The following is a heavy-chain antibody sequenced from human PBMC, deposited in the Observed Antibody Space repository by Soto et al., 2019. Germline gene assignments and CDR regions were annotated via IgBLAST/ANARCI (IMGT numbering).Heavy chain of an antibody. V-gene: IGHV3-33*01. J-gene: IGHJ6*02. CDR2: IWYDGSNK. D-gene: IGHD6-13*01. Sequence: GGSLRLSCAASGFTFSSYGMHWVRQAPGKGLEWVAVIWYDGSNKYYADSVKGRFTISRDNSKNTLYLQMNSLRAEDTAVYYCARDREAAEVEDYYYYGMDVWGQGTTVTVSS. CDR3: ARDREAAEVEDYYYYGMDV. CDR1: GFTFSSYG.